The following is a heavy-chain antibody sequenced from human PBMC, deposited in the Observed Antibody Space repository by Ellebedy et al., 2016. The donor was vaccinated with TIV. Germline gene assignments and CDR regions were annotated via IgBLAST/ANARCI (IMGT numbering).Heavy chain of an antibody. CDR1: GFTFSSYA. Sequence: GESLKISXAASGFTFSSYAMSWVRQAPGKGLEWVSSISGSGGSTSYADSVKGRFTISRDNSKNTLYLQMNSLSAEDTAVYYCAKGASLWVTDGFDLWGRGTMVAVSS. V-gene: IGHV3-23*01. D-gene: IGHD3-16*01. CDR2: ISGSGGST. CDR3: AKGASLWVTDGFDL. J-gene: IGHJ3*01.